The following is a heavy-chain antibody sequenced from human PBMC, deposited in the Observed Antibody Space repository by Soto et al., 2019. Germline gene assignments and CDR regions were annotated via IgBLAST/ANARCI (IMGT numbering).Heavy chain of an antibody. CDR2: IYHSGNT. Sequence: QVQLQESGPGLVKPSGTLSLTCAVSGGSIISSYWWSWVRQPPGKGLEWIGEIYHSGNTNYKPSLTRRVTISVDKSKNTFSLKLNSVTAADTAVYYGARGLGCSASNCYTKYFDPWGQGTLVTVSS. CDR3: ARGLGCSASNCYTKYFDP. J-gene: IGHJ5*02. V-gene: IGHV4-4*02. D-gene: IGHD2-2*02. CDR1: GGSIISSYW.